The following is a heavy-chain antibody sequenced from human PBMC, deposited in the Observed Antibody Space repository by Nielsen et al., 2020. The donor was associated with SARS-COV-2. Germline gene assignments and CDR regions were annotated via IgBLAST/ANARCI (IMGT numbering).Heavy chain of an antibody. V-gene: IGHV1-24*01. CDR1: GYTPTELS. Sequence: ASVKVSCKVSGYTPTELSMHWVRQAPGKGLEWMGGFDPEDGETIYAQKFQGRVTMTEDTSTDTAYMELSSLRSEDTAVYYCATITSSIAARPHDAFDIWGQGTMVTVSS. D-gene: IGHD6-6*01. CDR2: FDPEDGET. J-gene: IGHJ3*02. CDR3: ATITSSIAARPHDAFDI.